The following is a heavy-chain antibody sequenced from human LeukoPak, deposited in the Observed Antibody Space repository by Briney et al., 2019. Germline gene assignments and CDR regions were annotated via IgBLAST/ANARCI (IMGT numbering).Heavy chain of an antibody. CDR2: IYYSGST. CDR1: GGSISSGDYY. CDR3: ARGGYYYDSSGYYLPNLEDY. V-gene: IGHV4-30-4*01. J-gene: IGHJ4*02. D-gene: IGHD3-22*01. Sequence: SETLSLTCTVSGGSISSGDYYWSWIRQPPGKGLEWIGYIYYSGSTYYNPSLKSRVTISVDTSKNQFSLKLSSVTAADTAVYYCARGGYYYDSSGYYLPNLEDYWGQGTLVTVSS.